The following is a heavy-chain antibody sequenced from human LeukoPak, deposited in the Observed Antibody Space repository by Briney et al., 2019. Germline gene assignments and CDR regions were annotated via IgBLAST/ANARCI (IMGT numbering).Heavy chain of an antibody. Sequence: GGSLRLSCTASGFTFSSFAMSWVRQAPGKGLEWVSGNTGSVGYYANSVKGRFTISRDNSKNTLYLQMNSLRAEDTAVYYCARDFLRYFDWSYYGMDVWGQGTTVTVSS. J-gene: IGHJ6*02. V-gene: IGHV3-23*01. CDR2: NTGSVG. D-gene: IGHD3-9*01. CDR1: GFTFSSFA. CDR3: ARDFLRYFDWSYYGMDV.